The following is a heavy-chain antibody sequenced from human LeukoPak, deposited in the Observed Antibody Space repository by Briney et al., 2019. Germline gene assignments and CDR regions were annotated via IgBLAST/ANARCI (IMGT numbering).Heavy chain of an antibody. CDR1: GFTFSSYA. CDR3: AKDQGYYHGSGSDYFDY. J-gene: IGHJ4*02. CDR2: ISGSGGST. Sequence: GGSLRLSCAASGFTFSSYAMSWVRQAPGKGLEWVSVISGSGGSTYYADSVKGRFTISRDNSKNTLYLQMNSLRVEDTAVYYCAKDQGYYHGSGSDYFDYWGQGTLVTVSS. V-gene: IGHV3-23*01. D-gene: IGHD3-10*01.